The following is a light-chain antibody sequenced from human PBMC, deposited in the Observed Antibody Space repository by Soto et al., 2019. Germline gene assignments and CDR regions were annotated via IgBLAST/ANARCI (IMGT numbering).Light chain of an antibody. Sequence: EIVMTQSPATLSVSPGDRATLSCRASQSISNNLAWYHQRPGQAPRLLIYGASTRATGIPARFSGSGSGTEFTLTISSLQSEDFAVYYCQQYNNWWTFGQGTRVEIK. CDR1: QSISNN. V-gene: IGKV3-15*01. CDR2: GAS. CDR3: QQYNNWWT. J-gene: IGKJ1*01.